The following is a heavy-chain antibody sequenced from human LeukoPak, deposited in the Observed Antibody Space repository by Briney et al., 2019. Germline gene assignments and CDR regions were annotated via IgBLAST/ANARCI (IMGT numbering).Heavy chain of an antibody. Sequence: GGSLRLPCAATGITFSSYAMSLVRQAPGKGLEWVSAISGSGGSTYYADSVKGRFTISRDNSKNTLYLQMNSLRAEDTAVYYCARVTGRTSAPSYNWFDPWGQGTLVTVSS. J-gene: IGHJ5*02. CDR2: ISGSGGST. CDR1: GITFSSYA. D-gene: IGHD1-20*01. CDR3: ARVTGRTSAPSYNWFDP. V-gene: IGHV3-23*01.